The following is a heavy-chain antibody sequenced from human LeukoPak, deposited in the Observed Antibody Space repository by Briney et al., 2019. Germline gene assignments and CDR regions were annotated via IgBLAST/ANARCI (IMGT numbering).Heavy chain of an antibody. CDR2: INCNGGGS. D-gene: IGHD1-7*01. CDR1: GYTFTSYG. V-gene: IGHV1-2*02. CDR3: ARDLLGTGLGT. J-gene: IGHJ4*02. Sequence: ASVKVSCKASGYTFTSYGISWVRQAPGQGLEWMGWINCNGGGSNSAQKFQGRVTMTRDTSISTVFMDLSSLKSDDTAVYFCARDLLGTGLGTWGQGTLVTVSS.